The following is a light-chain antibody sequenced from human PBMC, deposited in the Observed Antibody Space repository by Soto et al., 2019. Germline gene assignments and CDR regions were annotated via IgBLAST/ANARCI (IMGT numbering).Light chain of an antibody. CDR3: SSYALTSRVL. CDR2: EVG. J-gene: IGLJ2*01. V-gene: IGLV2-14*01. CDR1: SGDVGGYNY. Sequence: QSALTQPASVSGSPGQSITISCTGTSGDVGGYNYVSWYQQYPGKAPKLMIYEVGERPSGVSDRFSGSKSGNTASLTISGLQAEDEADYYCSSYALTSRVLFGGGTKVTVL.